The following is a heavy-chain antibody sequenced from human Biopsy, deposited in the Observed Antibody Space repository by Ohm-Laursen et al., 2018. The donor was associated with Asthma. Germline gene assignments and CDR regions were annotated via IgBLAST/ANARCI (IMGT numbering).Heavy chain of an antibody. CDR2: VFYSGTT. CDR1: GAYIGTPDYH. J-gene: IGHJ6*02. Sequence: TLSLTCPVSGAYIGTPDYHWSWIRQSPGKGLEWIGFVFYSGTTHYSRSLERRVSISIDTATNEFSMKLWSVTPADTAVYFCARVVSYGDVYFGIDVWGPGTTVSVS. D-gene: IGHD4-17*01. V-gene: IGHV4-30-4*01. CDR3: ARVVSYGDVYFGIDV.